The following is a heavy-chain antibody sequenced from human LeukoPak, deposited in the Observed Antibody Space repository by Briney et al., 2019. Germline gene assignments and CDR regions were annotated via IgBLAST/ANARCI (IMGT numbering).Heavy chain of an antibody. Sequence: GGSLRLSCAASGFTFSSYGMHWGRQALGRGLEWVAVISYNGSNKYYEDSVKGRFSISRDNSRNTLYLQMNGLRAEDTAVYYCAKGFTGMDFWGQGSLVTVSS. CDR1: GFTFSSYG. J-gene: IGHJ4*02. CDR3: AKGFTGMDF. V-gene: IGHV3-30*18. D-gene: IGHD3-16*01. CDR2: ISYNGSNK.